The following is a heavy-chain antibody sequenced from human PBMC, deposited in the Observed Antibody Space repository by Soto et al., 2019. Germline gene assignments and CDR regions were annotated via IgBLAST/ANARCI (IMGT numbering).Heavy chain of an antibody. J-gene: IGHJ4*02. CDR1: GFTFSNYL. V-gene: IGHV3-7*05. D-gene: IGHD2-21*02. Sequence: AGGALRLSCAASGFTFSNYLMTLGRPAPGKGLEWVANIKQDGSENYYVDSVKGRFTISRDNAKNSLYLHMNSLRAEDTALYYCTRRVGNIGVTAYFDYWGQGTPVTVSS. CDR3: TRRVGNIGVTAYFDY. CDR2: IKQDGSEN.